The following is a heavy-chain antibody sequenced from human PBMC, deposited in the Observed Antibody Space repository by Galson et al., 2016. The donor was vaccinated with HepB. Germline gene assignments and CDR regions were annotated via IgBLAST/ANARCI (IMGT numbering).Heavy chain of an antibody. CDR2: ISHSGST. Sequence: SETLSLTCAVYGGSFSGYYWSWIRQPPGKGLEWIGEISHSGSTNYNPSLKSRVTISVDTSKSQFSLKLSSVTAADTAVYYCARVLGRMYQLISNYYYYGLDVWGQGTTVTVSS. J-gene: IGHJ6*02. CDR1: GGSFSGYY. D-gene: IGHD2-2*01. CDR3: ARVLGRMYQLISNYYYYGLDV. V-gene: IGHV4-34*01.